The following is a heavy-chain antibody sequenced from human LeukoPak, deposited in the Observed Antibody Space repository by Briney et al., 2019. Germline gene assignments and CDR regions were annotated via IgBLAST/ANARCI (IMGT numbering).Heavy chain of an antibody. CDR2: ISHSGTPT. CDR1: GFTFSNFA. J-gene: IGHJ4*02. CDR3: STATYSSGYHYFES. D-gene: IGHD5-18*01. Sequence: GRSLRLSCAATGFTFSNFAMHWVRQAPGKGLEWVSSISHSGTPTYYADSVRGRFTISRDNAKNSLYLQMNTLRAEDTAVYFCSTATYSSGYHYFESWGQGTLVTVSS. V-gene: IGHV3-21*01.